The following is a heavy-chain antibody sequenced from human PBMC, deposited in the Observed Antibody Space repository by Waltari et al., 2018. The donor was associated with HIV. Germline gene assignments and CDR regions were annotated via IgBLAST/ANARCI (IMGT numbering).Heavy chain of an antibody. CDR1: GYTLPSSD. V-gene: IGHV1-8*01. J-gene: IGHJ5*02. D-gene: IGHD6-13*01. Sequence: VQLVASGEEGKKPWARVQVHCDSCGYTLPSSDISMVRHATGQGLEWMGWMNPNSGNTGYAQKFQGRVTMTRNTSISTAYMELSSLRSEDTAVYYCARSAAGDWFDPWGQGTLVTVSS. CDR3: ARSAAGDWFDP. CDR2: MNPNSGNT.